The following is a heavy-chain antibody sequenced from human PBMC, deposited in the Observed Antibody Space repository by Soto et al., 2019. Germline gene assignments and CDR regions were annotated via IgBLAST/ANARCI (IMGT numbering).Heavy chain of an antibody. Sequence: EVQLVESGGGLVQPGGSLRLSCAASGFTFSDHYMDWVRQAPGKGLEWVGRTRNKANRYTTEYAASVKGRFTISRDDSKNSLYLQMNSLKTADTAVYYCARGNRAFDYWGQGTLVTVSS. D-gene: IGHD4-4*01. CDR2: TRNKANRYTT. V-gene: IGHV3-72*01. CDR3: ARGNRAFDY. J-gene: IGHJ4*02. CDR1: GFTFSDHY.